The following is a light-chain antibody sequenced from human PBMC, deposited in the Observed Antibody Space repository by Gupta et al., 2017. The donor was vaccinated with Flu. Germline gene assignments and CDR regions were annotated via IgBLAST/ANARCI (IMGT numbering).Light chain of an antibody. CDR3: ASWDDSLNGGV. CDR2: TNN. Sequence: VTISCSGSSSNIGSNTVNWYQQIPRTAPKLLIYTNNQRPSGVPDRFSGSKSDTSASLAISGLQSEDEADYYCASWDDSLNGGVFGGGTKLTVL. CDR1: SSNIGSNT. J-gene: IGLJ3*02. V-gene: IGLV1-44*01.